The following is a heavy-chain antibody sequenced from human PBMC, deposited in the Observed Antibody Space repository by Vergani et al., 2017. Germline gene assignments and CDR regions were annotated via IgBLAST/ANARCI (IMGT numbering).Heavy chain of an antibody. CDR3: VRVKGSNWNDHLYDI. CDR2: IRNKANDYTT. V-gene: IGHV3-72*01. CDR1: GFIFSDHY. Sequence: EVQVVESGGGLVQPGGSLRLSCAASGFIFSDHYMDWVRQAPGKGLEWVGRIRNKANDYTTQYAASVKGRFTISRDDSKSYLYPQMNSLQTEDTALYYCVRVKGSNWNDHLYDIWGQGTLVTVSS. D-gene: IGHD1-1*01. J-gene: IGHJ3*02.